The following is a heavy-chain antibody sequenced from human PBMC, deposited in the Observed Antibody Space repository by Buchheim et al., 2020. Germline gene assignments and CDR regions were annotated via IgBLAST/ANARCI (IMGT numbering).Heavy chain of an antibody. CDR3: AKDVVQYGVDYYGMDV. J-gene: IGHJ6*02. CDR1: GFTFSSYG. D-gene: IGHD2-2*01. Sequence: QVQLVESGGGVVQPGRSLRLSCAASGFTFSSYGMHWVRQAPGKGLEWVAVISYDGRNKYYADSVKGRFTISRDNSKNTLYLQMNSLRAEDTAVYYCAKDVVQYGVDYYGMDVWGQGTT. V-gene: IGHV3-30*18. CDR2: ISYDGRNK.